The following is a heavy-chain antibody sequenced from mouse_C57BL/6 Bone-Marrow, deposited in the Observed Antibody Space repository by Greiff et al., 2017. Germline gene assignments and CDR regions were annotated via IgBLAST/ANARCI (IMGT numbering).Heavy chain of an antibody. CDR2: IWSDGST. Sequence: VQLVESGPGLVAPSQSLSITCTVSGFSLTSYGVHWVRQPPGKGLEWLVVIWSDGSTTYNSALKSRMSIRKDNSKSQVYLKMNRLQTDVTAMYYGARQGNARALFLYTMDYWGQGTSVTVSS. J-gene: IGHJ4*01. V-gene: IGHV2-6-1*01. CDR3: ARQGNARALFLYTMDY. CDR1: GFSLTSYG. D-gene: IGHD3-1*01.